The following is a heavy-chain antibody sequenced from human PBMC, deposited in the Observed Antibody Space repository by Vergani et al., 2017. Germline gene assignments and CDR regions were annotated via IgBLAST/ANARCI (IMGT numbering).Heavy chain of an antibody. CDR2: ISYDGSNK. J-gene: IGHJ4*02. CDR1: GFTFSSYG. V-gene: IGHV3-30*18. CDR3: AKSGYGEGFDY. D-gene: IGHD5-12*01. Sequence: QVQLVESGGGVVQPGRSLRLSCAASGFTFSSYGMHWVRQAPGKGLEWVAVISYDGSNKYYADSVKGRFTISRDNSKNTLYLQMNGLRAEDTAVYYCAKSGYGEGFDYWGQGTLVTVSS.